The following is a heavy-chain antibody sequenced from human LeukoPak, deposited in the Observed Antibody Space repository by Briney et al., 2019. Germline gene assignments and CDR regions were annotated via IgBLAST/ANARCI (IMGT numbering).Heavy chain of an antibody. J-gene: IGHJ4*02. V-gene: IGHV4-39*01. D-gene: IGHD2/OR15-2a*01. Sequence: SETLSLTCTVSSGSVSSRFYYWGWIRQPPGQGLEWIGSIYYTGSTYYNPSLESRVTISVDTSNNQFSLKLKSVTAADTAVYYCARHGDRNSDTYYLDYWGQGTLVTVSS. CDR2: IYYTGST. CDR1: SGSVSSRFYY. CDR3: ARHGDRNSDTYYLDY.